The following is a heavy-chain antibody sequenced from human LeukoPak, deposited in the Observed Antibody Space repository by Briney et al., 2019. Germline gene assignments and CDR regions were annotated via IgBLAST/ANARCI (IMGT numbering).Heavy chain of an antibody. CDR3: ARHSGSGWQALGY. D-gene: IGHD6-19*01. V-gene: IGHV1-18*04. Sequence: ASVKVSCKASGYTFSNYGISWVRQAPGLGLEWMGWTSYNGNTNYSQKFQDRVTMTTDTSTTTAYMELRSLESDDTAVYYCARHSGSGWQALGYWGQGTLVTVSS. J-gene: IGHJ4*02. CDR1: GYTFSNYG. CDR2: TSYNGNT.